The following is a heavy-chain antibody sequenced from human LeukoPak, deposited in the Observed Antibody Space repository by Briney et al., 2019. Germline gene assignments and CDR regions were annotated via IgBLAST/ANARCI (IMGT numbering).Heavy chain of an antibody. CDR1: GYTFTGYY. D-gene: IGHD4-11*01. J-gene: IGHJ4*02. CDR2: INPNSGGT. Sequence: ASVKVSCKASGYTFTGYYMHWVRQAPGQGLEWMGWINPNSGGTNYAQKFQGRVTMTRDTSISTAYIELSRLRSADTAVYYCARGTTVNGRTFDSWGQGTLVTVSS. CDR3: ARGTTVNGRTFDS. V-gene: IGHV1-2*02.